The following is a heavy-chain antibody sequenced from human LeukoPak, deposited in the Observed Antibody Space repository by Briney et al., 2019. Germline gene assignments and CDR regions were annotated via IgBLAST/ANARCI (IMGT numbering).Heavy chain of an antibody. CDR3: ARDPAYYDSSGYYLSYYMDV. J-gene: IGHJ6*03. CDR2: IIPIFGTA. D-gene: IGHD3-22*01. CDR1: GGTFSSYA. Sequence: ASVKVSCKASGGTFSSYAISWVRQAPGQGLEWMGGIIPIFGTANYAQKFQGRVTITTDESTSTAYMELSSLRSEDTAVYYCARDPAYYDSSGYYLSYYMDVWGKGTTVTVSS. V-gene: IGHV1-69*05.